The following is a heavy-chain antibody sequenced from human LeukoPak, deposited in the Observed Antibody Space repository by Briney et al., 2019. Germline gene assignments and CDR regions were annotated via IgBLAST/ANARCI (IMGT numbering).Heavy chain of an antibody. Sequence: GGSLRLSCAASGFTFSSFDMHWVRHPTGQGLEWVSTIGTASDAYYPGSVEGRFTLSRDNAKNSLYLQMNSLTAGDTAVYYCARGPPRGKYYYMDVWGKGTTVTVSS. CDR2: IGTASDA. CDR3: ARGPPRGKYYYMDV. V-gene: IGHV3-13*01. CDR1: GFTFSSFD. D-gene: IGHD1-1*01. J-gene: IGHJ6*03.